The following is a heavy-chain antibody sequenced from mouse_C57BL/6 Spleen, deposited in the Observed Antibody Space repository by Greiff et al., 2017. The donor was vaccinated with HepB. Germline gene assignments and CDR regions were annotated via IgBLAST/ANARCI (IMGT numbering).Heavy chain of an antibody. Sequence: EVMLVESGGGLVKPGGSLKLSCAASGFTFSSYTMSWVRQTPEKRLEWVATISGGGGNTYYPDSVKGRFTISRDNAKNTLYLQMSSLRSEDTALYYCARLGLGGDYFDYWGQGTTLTVSS. CDR3: ARLGLGGDYFDY. J-gene: IGHJ2*01. CDR1: GFTFSSYT. CDR2: ISGGGGNT. D-gene: IGHD4-1*01. V-gene: IGHV5-9*01.